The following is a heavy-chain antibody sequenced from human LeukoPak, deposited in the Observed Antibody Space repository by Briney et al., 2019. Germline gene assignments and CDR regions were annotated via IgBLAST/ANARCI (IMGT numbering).Heavy chain of an antibody. CDR3: AKDLQGSSAYYYYGMDV. Sequence: GGSLRLSCAASGFTFSSYAMSWVRQAPGKGLEWVSAISGSGGSTYYADSVKGRFTISRDNSKNTLYLQMNSLRAEDTAVHYCAKDLQGSSAYYYYGMDVWGQGTTVTVSS. V-gene: IGHV3-23*01. J-gene: IGHJ6*02. CDR1: GFTFSSYA. D-gene: IGHD6-19*01. CDR2: ISGSGGST.